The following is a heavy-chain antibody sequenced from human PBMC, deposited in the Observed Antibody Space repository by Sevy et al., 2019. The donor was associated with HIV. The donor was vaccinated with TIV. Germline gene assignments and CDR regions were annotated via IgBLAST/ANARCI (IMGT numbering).Heavy chain of an antibody. CDR1: GFSFSNYA. CDR2: IWSDGAYQ. CDR3: ARGGYYYDNAAYYALDS. J-gene: IGHJ4*02. D-gene: IGHD3-22*01. Sequence: GGSLRLSCAATGFSFSNYAMHWVSQAPGKGMEWVAIIWSDGAYQYHGDSVKGRFTISRDNSKNTLYLQMNNVRVEDTAVYYCARGGYYYDNAAYYALDSWGQGTLVTVSS. V-gene: IGHV3-33*01.